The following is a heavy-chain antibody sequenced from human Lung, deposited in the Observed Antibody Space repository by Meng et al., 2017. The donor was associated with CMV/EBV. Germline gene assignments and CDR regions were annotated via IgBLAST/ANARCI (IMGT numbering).Heavy chain of an antibody. V-gene: IGHV4-30-4*01. Sequence: VQLQESGPGLVEPSQPLSLTCTVSGGAMGSGNYYWSWIRQPPGKGLEWIGYIHHSGSAYYNPSLKSRVSISVDTSKNQFSLNLNSMTAADTAVYYCASFDHIPRRNYFDYWGQGTLVTVSS. CDR2: IHHSGSA. CDR1: GGAMGSGNYY. J-gene: IGHJ4*02. D-gene: IGHD2-21*01. CDR3: ASFDHIPRRNYFDY.